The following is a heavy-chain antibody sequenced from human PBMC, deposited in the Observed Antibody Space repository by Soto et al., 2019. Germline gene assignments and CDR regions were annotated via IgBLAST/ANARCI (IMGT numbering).Heavy chain of an antibody. V-gene: IGHV1-69*01. Sequence: ASVKVSCKASGGTFSSYAISWVRQAPGQGLEWMGGIIPIFGTANYAQKFQGRVTITADESTSTAYMELSRLRSEDTAVYYCARPFIAGATPELYYGMDVWGQGTTVTVSS. CDR3: ARPFIAGATPELYYGMDV. J-gene: IGHJ6*02. D-gene: IGHD1-26*01. CDR2: IIPIFGTA. CDR1: GGTFSSYA.